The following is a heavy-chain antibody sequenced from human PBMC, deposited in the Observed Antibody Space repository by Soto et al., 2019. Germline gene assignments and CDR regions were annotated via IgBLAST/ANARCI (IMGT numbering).Heavy chain of an antibody. CDR2: IWSDGSNK. CDR3: AGDETAKGYCRGGSCFSNFFDY. J-gene: IGHJ4*02. CDR1: GFTFSTYG. Sequence: GGSLRLSCAASGFTFSTYGMHWVRQGPGKGLEWLAVIWSDGSNKHYGNSVKGRFSISRDNSKSTLYLQMNSLRVEDTAVYYCAGDETAKGYCRGGSCFSNFFDYWGQGALVTVSS. V-gene: IGHV3-33*01. D-gene: IGHD2-15*01.